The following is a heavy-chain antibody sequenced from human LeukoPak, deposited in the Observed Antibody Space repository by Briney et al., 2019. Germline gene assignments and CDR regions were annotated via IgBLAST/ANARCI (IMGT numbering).Heavy chain of an antibody. CDR3: ARHSQRSGDLGSARNFDY. Sequence: GGSLRLSCAASGFTFSSYWMSWVRQAPGKGLEWVANIKQDGSDKYYVDSVRGRFTISRDNAKNSLYLQMNSLRAEDTAVYYCARHSQRSGDLGSARNFDYWGQGTLVTVSS. CDR2: IKQDGSDK. CDR1: GFTFSSYW. V-gene: IGHV3-7*05. J-gene: IGHJ4*02. D-gene: IGHD7-27*01.